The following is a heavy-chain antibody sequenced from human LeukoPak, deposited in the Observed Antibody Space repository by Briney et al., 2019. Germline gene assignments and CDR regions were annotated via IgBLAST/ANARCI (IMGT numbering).Heavy chain of an antibody. CDR3: ARDGAAAGTPWFDP. D-gene: IGHD6-13*01. V-gene: IGHV1-18*01. CDR2: ISAYNGNT. Sequence: ASVKVSCKASVYTFTNYGISWVRQAPGQGLEWMGWISAYNGNTNYAQKLQGRVTMTTDTSTSTAYMELSSLRSEDTAVYYCARDGAAAGTPWFDPWGQGTLVTVSS. CDR1: VYTFTNYG. J-gene: IGHJ5*02.